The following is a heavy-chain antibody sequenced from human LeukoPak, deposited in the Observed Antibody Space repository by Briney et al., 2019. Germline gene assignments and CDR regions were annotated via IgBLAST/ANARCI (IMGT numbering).Heavy chain of an antibody. V-gene: IGHV3-23*01. Sequence: GGSLRLSCAASGFTFRSYAMSWVRQAPGQGLEWVSIIYASGASTNYADSVRARFTTFRDNSNNMVYLQMNSLRAEDTAVYYCATDFEQDSWSGHSDWGQGTLVTVSS. D-gene: IGHD3-3*01. J-gene: IGHJ4*02. CDR2: IYASGAST. CDR1: GFTFRSYA. CDR3: ATDFEQDSWSGHSD.